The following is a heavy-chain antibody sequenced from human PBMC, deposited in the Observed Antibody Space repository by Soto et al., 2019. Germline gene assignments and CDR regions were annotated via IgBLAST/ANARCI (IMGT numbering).Heavy chain of an antibody. CDR1: GFSLTSSGLC. J-gene: IGHJ4*02. CDR3: ARSRGGDGSGSYYNAHYFDY. CDR2: IDWEGDK. D-gene: IGHD3-10*01. V-gene: IGHV2-70*01. Sequence: GPTLVNPTQTLTLTCTFSGFSLTSSGLCVSWIRQPPGKALEWLALIDWEGDKYYSTSLKTRLTISKDTSHNQVVLTMTNMDPVDTATYYCARSRGGDGSGSYYNAHYFDYWGQGTLVTVS.